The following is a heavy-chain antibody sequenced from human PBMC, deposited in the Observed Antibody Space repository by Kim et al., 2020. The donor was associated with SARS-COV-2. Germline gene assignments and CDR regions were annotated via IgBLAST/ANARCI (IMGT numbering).Heavy chain of an antibody. CDR2: ISSTTGYT. Sequence: GGSLRLSCAASGFTFSDYYMSWIRQAPGKGLEWVSYISSTTGYTKYADSVKGRFTISRDNAKNSLHLQMNSLRAEDTAVYYCARVFLGSSSWYCFDSWGQGTPVTVSS. V-gene: IGHV3-11*05. J-gene: IGHJ5*01. CDR1: GFTFSDYY. CDR3: ARVFLGSSSWYCFDS. D-gene: IGHD6-13*01.